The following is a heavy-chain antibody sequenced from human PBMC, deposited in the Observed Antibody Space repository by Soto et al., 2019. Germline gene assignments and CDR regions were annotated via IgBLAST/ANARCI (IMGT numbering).Heavy chain of an antibody. J-gene: IGHJ4*02. CDR1: GFTFSNYA. Sequence: EVQLLESGGGLVHPGGSLTLSCAASGFTFSNYAMTWVRQTPGKGLEWVSSIRGSGGSTDYADSVKARFTISRDNSENALYLQISSQRADDTSVYYCSKGWYSGTSGSLHRWGRGTPVTVSS. CDR2: IRGSGGST. CDR3: SKGWYSGTSGSLHR. V-gene: IGHV3-23*01. D-gene: IGHD1-26*01.